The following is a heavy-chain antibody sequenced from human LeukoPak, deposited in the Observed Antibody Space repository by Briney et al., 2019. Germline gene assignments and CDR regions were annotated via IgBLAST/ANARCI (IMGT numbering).Heavy chain of an antibody. J-gene: IGHJ4*02. CDR2: ISGNGGTT. CDR1: GFTFSSYA. CDR3: AKLPAAIRTLDY. V-gene: IGHV3-23*01. D-gene: IGHD2-2*02. Sequence: SGGSLRLSCAASGFTFSSYAMSWVRQAPGKGLEWVSGISGNGGTTHYADSVKGRFTISRDNSRNTVFLQMNSLRAEDTAIYYCAKLPAAIRTLDYWGQGTLVTVSS.